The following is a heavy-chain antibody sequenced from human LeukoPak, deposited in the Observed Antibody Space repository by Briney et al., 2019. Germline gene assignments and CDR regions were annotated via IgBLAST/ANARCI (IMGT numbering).Heavy chain of an antibody. CDR2: ISAYNGNT. V-gene: IGHV1-18*01. CDR3: ARGKFPRPITGTPWDWFDP. CDR1: GYTFTSYG. J-gene: IGHJ5*02. D-gene: IGHD1-7*01. Sequence: ASVKVSCKASGYTFTSYGISWVRQAPGQGLEWMGRISAYNGNTNYAQKLQGRVTMTADTSTSTAYMELRSLRSDDTAVYYCARGKFPRPITGTPWDWFDPWGQGTLVTVSS.